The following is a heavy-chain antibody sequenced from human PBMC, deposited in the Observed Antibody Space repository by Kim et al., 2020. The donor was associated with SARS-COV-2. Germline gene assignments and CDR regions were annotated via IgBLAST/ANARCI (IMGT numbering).Heavy chain of an antibody. CDR2: ISGSDGTT. J-gene: IGHJ4*02. CDR3: AKDQRVYCSIASCKSIDY. CDR1: GFTFSNFA. D-gene: IGHD2-2*01. Sequence: GGSLRLSCAASGFTFSNFAMSWVRQAPGKGLEWVSTISGSDGTTYYADSVKGRFTISRDNSKNTLYLQVNTLRAEDTAVYFCAKDQRVYCSIASCKSIDYWGQGTLVTVSS. V-gene: IGHV3-23*01.